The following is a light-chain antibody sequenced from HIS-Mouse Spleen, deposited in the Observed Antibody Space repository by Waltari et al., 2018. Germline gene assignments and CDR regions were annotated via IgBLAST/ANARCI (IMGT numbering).Light chain of an antibody. CDR1: SSDAGRYNL. Sequence: QSALTQPASVSGSPGQSITISCTGTSSDAGRYNLVSWYQQHPGKAPKLMIYEVSKRPSGVSNRFSGSKSGNTASLTISGLQAEDEADYYCCSYAGSSTYWVFGGGTKLTVL. V-gene: IGLV2-23*02. J-gene: IGLJ3*02. CDR2: EVS. CDR3: CSYAGSSTYWV.